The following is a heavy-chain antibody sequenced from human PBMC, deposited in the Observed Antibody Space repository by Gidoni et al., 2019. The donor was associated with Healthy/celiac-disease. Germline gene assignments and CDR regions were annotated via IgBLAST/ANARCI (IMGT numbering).Heavy chain of an antibody. J-gene: IGHJ4*02. CDR3: ARPSGYFMEYYFDY. CDR1: VFTSSSYW. Sequence: EVQLVESGGGLVQPGGSLRLSCAASVFTSSSYWMCWVRQAPGKGLEWVANIKKDGSEKYYVDSVKGRFTISRDNAKNSLYLQMNSLRAEDTAVYYCARPSGYFMEYYFDYWGQGTLVTVSS. V-gene: IGHV3-7*04. CDR2: IKKDGSEK. D-gene: IGHD3-22*01.